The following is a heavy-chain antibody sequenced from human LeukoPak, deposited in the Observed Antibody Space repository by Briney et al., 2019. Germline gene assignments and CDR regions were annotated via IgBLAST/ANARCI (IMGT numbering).Heavy chain of an antibody. CDR1: GYTFISYD. Sequence: GASVKVSCKASGYTFISYDISWVRQAPGQGLEWMGGIIPIFGTANYAQKFQGRVTITADKSTSTAYMELSSLRSEDTAVYYCARLRQIDRRGYDDYWGQGTLVTVSS. V-gene: IGHV1-69*06. J-gene: IGHJ4*02. D-gene: IGHD5-12*01. CDR3: ARLRQIDRRGYDDY. CDR2: IIPIFGTA.